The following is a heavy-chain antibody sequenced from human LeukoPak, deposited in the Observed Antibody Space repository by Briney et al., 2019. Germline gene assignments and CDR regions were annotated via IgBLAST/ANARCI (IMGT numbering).Heavy chain of an antibody. CDR3: AKPGAYCSGGSCYSAEEQFDY. CDR2: ISAYNGNT. CDR1: GYTFTSYG. Sequence: ASVKVSCKASGYTFTSYGISWVRQAPGQGLEWMGWISAYNGNTNYAQKLQGRVTMTTDTSTSTAYMELRSLRSDDTAVYYCAKPGAYCSGGSCYSAEEQFDYWGQGTLVTVSS. V-gene: IGHV1-18*01. J-gene: IGHJ4*02. D-gene: IGHD2-15*01.